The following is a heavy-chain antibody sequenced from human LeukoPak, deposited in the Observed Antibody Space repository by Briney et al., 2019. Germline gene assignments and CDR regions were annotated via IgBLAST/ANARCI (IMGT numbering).Heavy chain of an antibody. V-gene: IGHV4-59*01. CDR2: IHYGGTT. Sequence: SETLSLTCNVSGGSISNYYWTWIRQPPGEGLEWIAYIHYGGTTNYNPSLKGRVTISIDRSKNHFSLRLYSVIAADTAVYYCARLVRDYGDYLDYWGQGTLVTVSS. CDR3: ARLVRDYGDYLDY. CDR1: GGSISNYY. D-gene: IGHD4-17*01. J-gene: IGHJ4*02.